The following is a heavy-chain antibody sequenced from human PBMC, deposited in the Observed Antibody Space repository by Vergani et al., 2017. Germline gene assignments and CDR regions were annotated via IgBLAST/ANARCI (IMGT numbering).Heavy chain of an antibody. CDR1: GGSINTGAYY. Sequence: QVQLQESGPRLVRPSQTLSLTCTVSGGSINTGAYYWSWIRQPAGKRLEWIGRIHTNGVIHYNPSLNSRATISVDTSRNQISLKLTSVTATDTAIYFCARGNPYVDFDIWGQGTMITVSS. D-gene: IGHD3-16*01. CDR2: IHTNGVI. J-gene: IGHJ3*02. V-gene: IGHV4-61*02. CDR3: ARGNPYVDFDI.